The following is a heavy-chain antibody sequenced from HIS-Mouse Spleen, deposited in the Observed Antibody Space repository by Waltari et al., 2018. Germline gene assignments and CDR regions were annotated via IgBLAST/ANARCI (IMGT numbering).Heavy chain of an antibody. Sequence: QVQLQESGPGLVKPSQPLSLTCPVSGGSISSVGYYWSWSCLPTGKGLEWIGYIYDSGSTYYNPSLKSRVTISVDTSKNQFSLKLSSVTAADTAVYYCARSPYYDFWSGYSDNWFDPWGQGTLVTVSS. CDR3: ARSPYYDFWSGYSDNWFDP. CDR2: IYDSGST. J-gene: IGHJ5*02. V-gene: IGHV4-31*03. D-gene: IGHD3-3*01. CDR1: GGSISSVGYY.